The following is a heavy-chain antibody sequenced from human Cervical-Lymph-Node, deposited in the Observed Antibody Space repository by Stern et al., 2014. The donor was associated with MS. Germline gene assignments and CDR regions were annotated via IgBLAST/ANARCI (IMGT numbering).Heavy chain of an antibody. CDR1: GGTFSNYA. J-gene: IGHJ6*02. CDR3: ARDLREGTNYDYYYYYGMDV. V-gene: IGHV1-69*17. D-gene: IGHD1-7*01. Sequence: QMQLVQSGAEVKKPGSSVTVSCKASGGTFSNYAITWVRQAPGQGLEWMGGIIPKFGIPKYAEKFQGRVTITADKSTSTAYMELSSLRSEDTAVYYCARDLREGTNYDYYYYYGMDVWGQGTTVTVSS. CDR2: IIPKFGIP.